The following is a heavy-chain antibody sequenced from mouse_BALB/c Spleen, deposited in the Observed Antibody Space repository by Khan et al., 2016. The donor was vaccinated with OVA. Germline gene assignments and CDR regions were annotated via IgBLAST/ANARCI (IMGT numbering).Heavy chain of an antibody. V-gene: IGHV1S41*01. J-gene: IGHJ4*01. Sequence: DLVKPGASVKLSCKASGYTFTSYWINWIKQRPGQGLEWIGRIGPGSSNADYNDMFKDKATLTVDRSSNTAYMQLRSLTSEDSADYFCANENYYGSNCCAIDYCGQGTSVTVSA. D-gene: IGHD1-1*01. CDR2: IGPGSSNA. CDR3: ANENYYGSNCCAIDY. CDR1: GYTFTSYW.